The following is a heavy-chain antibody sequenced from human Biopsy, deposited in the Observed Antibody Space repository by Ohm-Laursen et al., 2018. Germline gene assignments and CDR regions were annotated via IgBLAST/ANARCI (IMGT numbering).Heavy chain of an antibody. CDR1: GDSVSSGSFY. V-gene: IGHV4-61*01. CDR2: IYDRGSTA. CDR3: ARGMRSSGWPYFDS. Sequence: SDTLSLTCAVSGDSVSSGSFYWTWLRQPPGQGLEYIGDIYDRGSTANYNPSLESRVNTSVNMPKNQFSLKLSSVTAADTAIYYCARGMRSSGWPYFDSWGQGTLVTVSS. D-gene: IGHD6-19*01. J-gene: IGHJ4*02.